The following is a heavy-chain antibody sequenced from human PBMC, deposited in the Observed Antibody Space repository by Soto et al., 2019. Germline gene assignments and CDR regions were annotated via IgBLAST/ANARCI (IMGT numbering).Heavy chain of an antibody. CDR2: IDPSDSYT. Sequence: PGESLKISCKGSGYSFTSYWISWVRQMPGKGLEWMGRIDPSDSYTNYSPSFQGHVTISADKSISTAYLQWSSLKASDTAMYYCARHTITIFGVVITFNPWAQRTLVTVSS. CDR1: GYSFTSYW. CDR3: ARHTITIFGVVITFNP. V-gene: IGHV5-10-1*01. J-gene: IGHJ5*02. D-gene: IGHD3-3*01.